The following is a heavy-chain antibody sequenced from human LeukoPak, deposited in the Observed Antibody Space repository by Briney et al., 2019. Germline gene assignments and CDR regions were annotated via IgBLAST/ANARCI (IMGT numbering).Heavy chain of an antibody. D-gene: IGHD2-8*01. J-gene: IGHJ4*02. CDR3: AGIGYCTNGVCYIRDY. CDR1: GGSISSYY. V-gene: IGHV4-4*07. Sequence: SETLSLTCTVSGGSISSYYWSWIRQPAGKGLEWIGRIYTSGSTNYNPSLKSRVTMSVDTSKNQFSLKLSSVTAADTAVYYCAGIGYCTNGVCYIRDYWGQGTLVIVSS. CDR2: IYTSGST.